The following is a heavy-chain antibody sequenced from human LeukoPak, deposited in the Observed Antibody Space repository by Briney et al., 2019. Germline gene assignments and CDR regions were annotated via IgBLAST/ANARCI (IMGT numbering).Heavy chain of an antibody. CDR1: GFTFSSYS. Sequence: GGSLRLSCAASGFTFSSYSMNWVRQAPGKGLEWVSSISSSSTYIYYADSVKGRFTISRDNAKNSLYLQMNSLRAEDMAVYYCARAKYSGSYFQLTTTYYFDYWGQGTLVTVSS. V-gene: IGHV3-21*01. CDR3: ARAKYSGSYFQLTTTYYFDY. J-gene: IGHJ4*02. D-gene: IGHD1-26*01. CDR2: ISSSSTYI.